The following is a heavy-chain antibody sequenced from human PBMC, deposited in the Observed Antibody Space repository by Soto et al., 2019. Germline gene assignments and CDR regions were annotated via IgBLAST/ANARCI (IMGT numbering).Heavy chain of an antibody. D-gene: IGHD6-13*01. V-gene: IGHV3-23*01. CDR2: ISSSGGSI. CDR3: AKDLDIAAAGIVDY. Sequence: QPGGSLRLSCAASGFTFSAYTMNWVRRAPGKGLEWVSAISSSGGSIYYVDSVKGRFTISRDNSKNTLYLQMNSLRAEDTAVYYCAKDLDIAAAGIVDYWGQGTLVTVSS. CDR1: GFTFSAYT. J-gene: IGHJ4*02.